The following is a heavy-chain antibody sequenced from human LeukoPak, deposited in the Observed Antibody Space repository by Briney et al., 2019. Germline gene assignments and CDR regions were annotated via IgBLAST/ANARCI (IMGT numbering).Heavy chain of an antibody. CDR3: ARTPPDDSSGYSPYYYYYYMDV. CDR2: IIPIFGTA. Sequence: SVKVSCKASGGTFSSYAISWVRQAPGQGLEWMGRIIPIFGTANYAQKFQGRVTITADKSTSTAYMELSSLRPEDTAVYYCARTPPDDSSGYSPYYYYYYMDVWGKGTTVTVSS. D-gene: IGHD3-22*01. V-gene: IGHV1-69*06. J-gene: IGHJ6*03. CDR1: GGTFSSYA.